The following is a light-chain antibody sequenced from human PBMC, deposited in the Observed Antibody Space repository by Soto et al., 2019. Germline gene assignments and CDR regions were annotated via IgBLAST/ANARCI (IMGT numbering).Light chain of an antibody. J-gene: IGKJ1*01. CDR1: QDINVY. CDR3: QQYSSLWT. Sequence: DIQMTQSPSSVSASIGDTVIITCRASQDINVYLNWYQHKPGEVPKLLIYSASTLHSGVPSRFTGSGSETDFTLTIRGLQPEDFATYYCQQYSSLWTFGPGTKVEIK. V-gene: IGKV1-39*01. CDR2: SAS.